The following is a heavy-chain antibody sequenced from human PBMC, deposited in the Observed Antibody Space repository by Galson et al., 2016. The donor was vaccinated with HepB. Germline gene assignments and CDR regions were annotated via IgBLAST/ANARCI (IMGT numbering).Heavy chain of an antibody. CDR1: GLNFSPYG. CDR2: ISHDGSNT. CDR3: ARELEKWVSTYGAFDS. V-gene: IGHV3-30*04. J-gene: IGHJ4*02. Sequence: GLNFSPYGMHWVRQAPGKGLEWVAGISHDGSNTYHADSVKGRFTISRDNAKQTLFLQMNSLRAEDTAVYYCARELEKWVSTYGAFDSWGQGTLVTVSS. D-gene: IGHD1-26*01.